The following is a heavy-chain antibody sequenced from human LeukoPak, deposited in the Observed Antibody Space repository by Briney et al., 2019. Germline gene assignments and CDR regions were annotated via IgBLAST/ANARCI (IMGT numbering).Heavy chain of an antibody. CDR2: ISYDGSNK. V-gene: IGHV3-30*14. CDR1: GFTFSSYA. J-gene: IGHJ4*02. Sequence: GGSLRLSCAASGFTFSSYAMHWVRQAPGKGLEWVAVISYDGSNKYYADSVKGRFTISRDNSKNTLYLQMNSLRAEDTAVYYCARRAGYNYPNDYWGQGTLVTVSS. D-gene: IGHD5-24*01. CDR3: ARRAGYNYPNDY.